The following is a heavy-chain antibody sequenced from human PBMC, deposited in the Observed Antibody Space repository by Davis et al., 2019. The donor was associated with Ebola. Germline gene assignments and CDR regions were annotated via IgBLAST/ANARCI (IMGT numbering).Heavy chain of an antibody. CDR3: ARGSRVLGYGMDV. J-gene: IGHJ6*04. CDR1: GFTFDDYG. CDR2: INWNGGST. Sequence: GESLKISCAASGFTFDDYGMSWVRQAPGKGLEWVSGINWNGGSTGYADSVKGRFTISRDNAKNTLYLQMNSLRAEDTAVYYCARGSRVLGYGMDVWGKGTTVTVSS. V-gene: IGHV3-20*04. D-gene: IGHD3-16*01.